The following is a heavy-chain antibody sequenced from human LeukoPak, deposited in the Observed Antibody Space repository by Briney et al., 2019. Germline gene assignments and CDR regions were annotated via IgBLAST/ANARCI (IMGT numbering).Heavy chain of an antibody. V-gene: IGHV3-30*03. CDR1: GFTFSSYG. CDR2: ISYDGSNK. J-gene: IGHJ6*02. Sequence: GGSLRLSCAASGFTFSSYGMHWVRQAPGKGLEWVAVISYDGSNKYYADSVKGRFTISRDNSQNTLYLQMNSLRAEDTAVYYCAREGIQFLEWPDTKAPYGMDVWGQGTTVTVSS. CDR3: AREGIQFLEWPDTKAPYGMDV. D-gene: IGHD3-3*01.